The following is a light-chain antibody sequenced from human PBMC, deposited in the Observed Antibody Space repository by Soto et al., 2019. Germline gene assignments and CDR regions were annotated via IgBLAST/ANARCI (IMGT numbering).Light chain of an antibody. CDR1: QSISSY. CDR2: AAS. V-gene: IGKV1-39*01. CDR3: QQSYSTPPA. J-gene: IGKJ1*01. Sequence: ASVGDRVTITCRASQSISSYLNWYQQKPGKAPKLLIYAASSVQSGXPSRFSGSGLGTDFTLTISSLQPEDSATYYCQQSYSTPPAFGQGTKVEIK.